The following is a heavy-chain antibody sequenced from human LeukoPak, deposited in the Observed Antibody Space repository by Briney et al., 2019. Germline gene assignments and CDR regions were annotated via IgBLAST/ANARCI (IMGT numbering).Heavy chain of an antibody. CDR3: ARDYSRSFDY. CDR1: GFTFSNYW. J-gene: IGHJ4*02. D-gene: IGHD4-11*01. CDR2: INSDGSST. V-gene: IGHV3-74*01. Sequence: GGSLRLSCAASGFTFSNYWMRWVRQAPGKGLVWVSRINSDGSSTSYADSVKGRFTISRDNAQNTLYLQMNSLRAEDTALYYCARDYSRSFDYWGQGTLVTVSS.